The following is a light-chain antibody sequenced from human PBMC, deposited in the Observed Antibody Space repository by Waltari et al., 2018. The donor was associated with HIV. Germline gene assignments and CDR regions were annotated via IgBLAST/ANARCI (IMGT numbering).Light chain of an antibody. Sequence: DIVMTQSPDSLAVSLGERATNNCKSSQSVLSSSNNKNYLSWYQQKPGQPPKLLIYWASTRESGVPDRFSGSGSGTDFTLTISSLQAEDVAVYYCQQHYSTPWTFGQGTKVEIK. CDR1: QSVLSSSNNKNY. CDR3: QQHYSTPWT. J-gene: IGKJ1*01. V-gene: IGKV4-1*01. CDR2: WAS.